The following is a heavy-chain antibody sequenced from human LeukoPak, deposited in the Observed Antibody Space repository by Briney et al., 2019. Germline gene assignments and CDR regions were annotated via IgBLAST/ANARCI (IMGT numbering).Heavy chain of an antibody. D-gene: IGHD6-13*01. V-gene: IGHV3-66*02. CDR2: IYSGGTQ. CDR3: ARGMSFAHIAAAGTSFDY. J-gene: IGHJ4*02. CDR1: GFTYTKAW. Sequence: GDSLPLSCAESGFTYTKAWLSWVRQAPGKGLEWDSVIYSGGTQYYADSVKGRFTISRDNSENTLYLLMNSLRAEDTAVYYCARGMSFAHIAAAGTSFDYWGQGTLVTVSS.